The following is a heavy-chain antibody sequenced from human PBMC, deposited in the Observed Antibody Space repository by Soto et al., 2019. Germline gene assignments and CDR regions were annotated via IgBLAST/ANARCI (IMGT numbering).Heavy chain of an antibody. D-gene: IGHD1-7*01. Sequence: QVQLVQSGAEVKKPGSSVKVSCKASGGTFSSYTISWMRQAPGQGLEWMGRIIPILGIANYAQKFQGRVTITADKSTSTAYMELSSLRSEDTAVYYCARVVAGTTNYFDYWGQGTLVTVSS. CDR1: GGTFSSYT. CDR3: ARVVAGTTNYFDY. J-gene: IGHJ4*02. V-gene: IGHV1-69*02. CDR2: IIPILGIA.